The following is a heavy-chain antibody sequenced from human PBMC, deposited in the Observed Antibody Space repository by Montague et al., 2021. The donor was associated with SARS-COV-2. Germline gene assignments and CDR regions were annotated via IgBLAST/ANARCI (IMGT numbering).Heavy chain of an antibody. V-gene: IGHV4-59*12. CDR3: ARLRRGTYYVSFDP. CDR1: GGSMTISF. Sequence: SETLSLTCAVSGGSMTISFWPWTRHPPGSALARIGLVYYSLPNTYKPSLKTRATMSIATSKNQYSLSLSSVTAADSAVYYCARLRRGTYYVSFDPWGQGTLVSVSS. J-gene: IGHJ5*02. D-gene: IGHD1-26*01. CDR2: VYYSLPN.